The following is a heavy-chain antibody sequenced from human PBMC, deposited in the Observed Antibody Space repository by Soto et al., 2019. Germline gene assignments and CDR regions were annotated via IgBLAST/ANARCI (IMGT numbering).Heavy chain of an antibody. CDR2: INTYNGNT. V-gene: IGHV1-18*01. J-gene: IGHJ6*02. Sequence: QVQLVQSRAEVKNPGASVKVSCKASGYSFTRYGIAWARQAPGQGLEWMGWINTYNGNTNYAQNLQGRVTLTTDTPPSTTYMELTSLRSNDTAIYYCAMVDVYVTPSPQDVWGQGTTVIVSS. CDR1: GYSFTRYG. D-gene: IGHD3-16*01. CDR3: AMVDVYVTPSPQDV.